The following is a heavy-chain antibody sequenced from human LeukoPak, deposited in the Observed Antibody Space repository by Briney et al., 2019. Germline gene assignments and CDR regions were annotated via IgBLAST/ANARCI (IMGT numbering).Heavy chain of an antibody. D-gene: IGHD4-11*01. V-gene: IGHV3-7*01. CDR3: TRDLGSTLTGGDC. CDR1: GFSFTEYQ. J-gene: IGHJ4*02. CDR2: IKQNGYDK. Sequence: GGSLRLSCAASGFSFTEYQMSWVRQAPGKGLEWVAMIKQNGYDKYYVESVKGRFTISRDNARNSLDLQMDRLRDDDTAVYYCTRDLGSTLTGGDCWGQGTLVSVSS.